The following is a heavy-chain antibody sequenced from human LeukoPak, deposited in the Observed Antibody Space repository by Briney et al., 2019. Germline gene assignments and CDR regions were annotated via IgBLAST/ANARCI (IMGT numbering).Heavy chain of an antibody. V-gene: IGHV4-4*07. Sequence: SETLSLTCTVSGGSISSYCWSWIRQPAGKGLEWVGRIYTSGSTNYNPSLKSRVTMSVDTSKNQFSLKLSSVTAADTAVYYCARDQNTSIAARLFFWYFDLWGRGTLVTVSS. J-gene: IGHJ2*01. CDR2: IYTSGST. D-gene: IGHD6-6*01. CDR3: ARDQNTSIAARLFFWYFDL. CDR1: GGSISSYC.